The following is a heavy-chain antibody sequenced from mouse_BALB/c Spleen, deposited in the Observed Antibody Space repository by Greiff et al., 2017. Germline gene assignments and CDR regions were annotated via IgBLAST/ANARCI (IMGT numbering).Heavy chain of an antibody. Sequence: VQLQQSGAELVKPGASVKLSCTASGFNIKDTYMHWVKQRPEQGLEWIGRIDPANGNTKYDPKFQGKATITADTSSNTAYLQLSSLTSEDTAVYYCARSIYDGYLFAYWGQGTLVTVSA. CDR1: GFNIKDTY. CDR2: IDPANGNT. D-gene: IGHD2-3*01. V-gene: IGHV14-3*02. J-gene: IGHJ3*01. CDR3: ARSIYDGYLFAY.